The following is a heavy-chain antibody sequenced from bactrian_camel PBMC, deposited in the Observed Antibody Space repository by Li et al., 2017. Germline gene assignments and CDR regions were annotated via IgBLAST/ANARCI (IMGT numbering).Heavy chain of an antibody. J-gene: IGHJ4*01. CDR1: VSTYSPTS. V-gene: IGHV3S54*01. Sequence: HVQLVESGGGSVQAGGSLRLSCGTSVSTYSPTSMGWYRQAPGKEREAVACIYTGAYTTRGSTAYAASVKGRFTIYQDNAENTVHLQMNSLTPEDTAMYYCAAKHNVYLDCSPGYCVRGCRAGGWNYWGQGTQVTVS. CDR3: AAKHNVYLDCSPGYCVRGCRAGGWNY. CDR2: IYTGAYTTRGST. D-gene: IGHD2*01.